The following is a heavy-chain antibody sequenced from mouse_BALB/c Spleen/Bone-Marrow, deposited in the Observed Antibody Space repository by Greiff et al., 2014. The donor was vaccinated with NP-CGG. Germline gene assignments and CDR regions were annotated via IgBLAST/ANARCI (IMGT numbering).Heavy chain of an antibody. V-gene: IGHV1S81*02. CDR3: ARGFDY. CDR2: INPSNGRT. J-gene: IGHJ2*01. Sequence: VQLQQSGAELVKPGASVKLSCKASGYTFTNYWMHWVKQRPGQGLEWIGEINPSNGRTNYNEKFKGKATLTVDKSSSTAYMQLSSLTSEDSAVYYCARGFDYWGQGTTLTVSS. CDR1: GYTFTNYW.